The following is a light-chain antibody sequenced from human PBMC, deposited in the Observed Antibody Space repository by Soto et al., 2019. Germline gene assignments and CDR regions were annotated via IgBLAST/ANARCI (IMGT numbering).Light chain of an antibody. CDR2: DVT. CDR1: SSDIGGYNY. J-gene: IGLJ2*01. Sequence: QSALTQPPSASGSPGQSVTISCTGTSSDIGGYNYVSWYQQHPGRAPQLMIYDVTKRPSGVPDRFSGSKSGNTASLTVSGLQAEDEADYYCSSHAGSSEVFGGGTKLTVL. CDR3: SSHAGSSEV. V-gene: IGLV2-8*01.